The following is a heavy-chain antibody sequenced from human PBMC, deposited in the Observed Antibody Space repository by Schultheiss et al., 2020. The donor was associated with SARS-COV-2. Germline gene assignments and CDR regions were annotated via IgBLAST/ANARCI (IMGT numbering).Heavy chain of an antibody. CDR2: IYYSGST. J-gene: IGHJ6*02. V-gene: IGHV4-59*08. Sequence: SQTLSLTCPVSGGSISSYYWSWIRQPPGKGLEWIGYIYYSGSTNYNPSLKSRVTISVDTSKNQFSLKLSSVTAADTAVYYCARGEEIAVAEEGYYYYGMDVWGQGTTVTVSS. CDR3: ARGEEIAVAEEGYYYYGMDV. D-gene: IGHD6-19*01. CDR1: GGSISSYY.